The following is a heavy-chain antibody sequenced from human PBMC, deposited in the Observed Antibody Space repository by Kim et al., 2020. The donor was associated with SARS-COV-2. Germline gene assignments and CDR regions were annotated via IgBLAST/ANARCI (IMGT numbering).Heavy chain of an antibody. J-gene: IGHJ4*02. CDR3: AKPRAMGRYYFDY. V-gene: IGHV3-23*01. Sequence: YADSVKGRFTSSRDNSKNTLYQQMNSLRAENTAVYYCAKPRAMGRYYFDYWGQGALVTDSS. D-gene: IGHD5-18*01.